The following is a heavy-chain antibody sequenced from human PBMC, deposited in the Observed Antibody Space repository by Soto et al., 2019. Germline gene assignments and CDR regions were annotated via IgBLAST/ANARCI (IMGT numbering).Heavy chain of an antibody. Sequence: QVQLQQWGAGLLKPSETLSLTCAVYGGSFSGYYWSWIRQPPGKGLEWIGEINHSGSTDYNPSLKSRVTISVDTSKNQFSLKLSSVTAADTAVYYCATGDGGIVGAASGDEAFDIWGQGTMVTVSS. CDR1: GGSFSGYY. CDR2: INHSGST. CDR3: ATGDGGIVGAASGDEAFDI. J-gene: IGHJ3*02. D-gene: IGHD1-26*01. V-gene: IGHV4-34*01.